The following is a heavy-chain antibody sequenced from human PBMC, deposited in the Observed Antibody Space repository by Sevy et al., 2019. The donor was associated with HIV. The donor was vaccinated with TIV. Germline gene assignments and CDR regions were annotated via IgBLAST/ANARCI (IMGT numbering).Heavy chain of an antibody. CDR3: ARKAALSPAIGYYFDS. CDR1: DGSISGSNYY. V-gene: IGHV4-39*01. CDR2: IYYSGSA. J-gene: IGHJ4*02. D-gene: IGHD2-21*02. Sequence: SETLSLTCTVSDGSISGSNYYWGWIRQPPGKGLEWIGSIYYSGSAYYNPSLTSQVTIYVDTSKIQFFLKLNSVSAADPGLYYCARKAALSPAIGYYFDSWGQGSLVTVSS.